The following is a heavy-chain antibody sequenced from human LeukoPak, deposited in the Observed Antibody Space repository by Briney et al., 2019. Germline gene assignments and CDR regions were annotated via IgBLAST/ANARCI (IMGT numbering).Heavy chain of an antibody. CDR1: GFTFSSYW. Sequence: PGGSLRLSCAASGFTFSSYWMSWVRQAPGKGLEWVANIKQDGSEKYYVDSVKGRFTISRDNAKNSLYLQMNSLRAEDTAVYYCAKDLRGGGLASDYWGQGTLVTISS. CDR2: IKQDGSEK. J-gene: IGHJ4*02. D-gene: IGHD4-17*01. V-gene: IGHV3-7*03. CDR3: AKDLRGGGLASDY.